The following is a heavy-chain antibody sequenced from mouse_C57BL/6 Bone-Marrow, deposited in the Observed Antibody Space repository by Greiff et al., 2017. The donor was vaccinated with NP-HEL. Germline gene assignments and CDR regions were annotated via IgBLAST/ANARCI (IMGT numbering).Heavy chain of an antibody. V-gene: IGHV2-2*01. J-gene: IGHJ4*01. CDR3: ARITTVVATGFDYAMDY. Sequence: VKLMESGPGLVQPSQSLSITCTVSGFSLTSYGVHWVRQSPGKGLEWLGVIWSGGSTDYNAAFISRLSISKDNSKSQVFFKMNSLQADDTAIYYCARITTVVATGFDYAMDYWGQGTSVTVSS. CDR2: IWSGGST. D-gene: IGHD1-1*01. CDR1: GFSLTSYG.